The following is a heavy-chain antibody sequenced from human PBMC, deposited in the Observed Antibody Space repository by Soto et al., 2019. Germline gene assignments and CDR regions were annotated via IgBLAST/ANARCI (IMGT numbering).Heavy chain of an antibody. V-gene: IGHV3-64D*06. D-gene: IGHD1-26*01. CDR3: AKDGSGSYSWYFDY. Sequence: GGSLRLSCSASGFTFSSYAMHWVRQAPGKGLEYVSAISSNGGSTYYADSVKGRFTISRDNSKNTLYLQMSSLRAEDTAVYYCAKDGSGSYSWYFDYWGQGTLVTVSS. J-gene: IGHJ4*02. CDR1: GFTFSSYA. CDR2: ISSNGGST.